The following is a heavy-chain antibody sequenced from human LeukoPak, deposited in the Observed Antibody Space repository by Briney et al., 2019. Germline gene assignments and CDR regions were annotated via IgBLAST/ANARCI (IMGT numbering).Heavy chain of an antibody. CDR1: GGSFSGYY. V-gene: IGHV4-34*01. CDR2: INHSGST. D-gene: IGHD3-3*01. CDR3: ARGFRVSVSYYYYGMDV. J-gene: IGHJ6*02. Sequence: PSETLSLTCAVYGGSFSGYYWSWIRQPPGKGLEWIGEINHSGSTNYNPSLKSRVTISVDTSKNQFSLKLSSVTAADTAVYYCARGFRVSVSYYYYGMDVWGQGTTVTVSS.